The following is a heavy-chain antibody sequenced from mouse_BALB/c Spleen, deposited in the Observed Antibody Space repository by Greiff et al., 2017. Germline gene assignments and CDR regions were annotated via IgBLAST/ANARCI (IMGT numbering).Heavy chain of an antibody. CDR3: ARKDAMDD. V-gene: IGHV5-6-3*01. J-gene: IGHJ4*01. Sequence: EVQGVESGGGLVQPGGSLKLSCAASGFTFSSYGMSWVRQTPDKRLELVATINSNGGSTYYPDSVKGRFTISRDNAKNTLYLQMSSLKSEDTAMYYCARKDAMDDWGQGTSVTVSS. CDR1: GFTFSSYG. CDR2: INSNGGST.